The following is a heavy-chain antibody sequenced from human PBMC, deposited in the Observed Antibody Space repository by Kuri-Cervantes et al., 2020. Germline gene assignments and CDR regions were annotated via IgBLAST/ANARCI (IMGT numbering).Heavy chain of an antibody. V-gene: IGHV4-61*08. CDR3: ASSMYYYYDSSGYGAFDI. D-gene: IGHD3-22*01. Sequence: SETLSLTCTVSGGSISSGDYYWSWIRQPPGKGLEWIGYIYYSGSTNYNPSLKSRVTISVDTSKNQFSLKLSSVTAADTAVYYCASSMYYYYDSSGYGAFDIWGQGTMVTVSS. J-gene: IGHJ3*02. CDR1: GGSISSGDYY. CDR2: IYYSGST.